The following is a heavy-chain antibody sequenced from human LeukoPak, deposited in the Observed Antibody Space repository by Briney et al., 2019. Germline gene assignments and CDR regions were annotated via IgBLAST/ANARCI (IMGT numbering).Heavy chain of an antibody. CDR3: ARASYYYDSSGYFSRGAFDI. J-gene: IGHJ3*02. V-gene: IGHV3-23*01. CDR2: ISGSGGST. CDR1: GFTFSSYA. Sequence: QSGGSLRLSCAASGFTFSSYAMSWVRQAPGKGLEWVSAISGSGGSTYYADSVKGRFTISRDNAKNSLYLQMNSLRAEDTAVYYCARASYYYDSSGYFSRGAFDIWGQGTMVTVSS. D-gene: IGHD3-22*01.